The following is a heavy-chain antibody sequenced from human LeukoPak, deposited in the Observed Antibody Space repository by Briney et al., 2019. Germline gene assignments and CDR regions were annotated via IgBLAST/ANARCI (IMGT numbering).Heavy chain of an antibody. J-gene: IGHJ5*02. Sequence: YPGGSLRLSCAASGFTFSRHWMYWVRQTPGKGLEWVANIKQDGSAKPYVDSVKGRFTISRDNAKNSLFLQMNSLRVEDTAVYYCARDNGWSADLWGQGTLVAVSS. D-gene: IGHD2-15*01. CDR3: ARDNGWSADL. CDR2: IKQDGSAK. V-gene: IGHV3-7*03. CDR1: GFTFSRHW.